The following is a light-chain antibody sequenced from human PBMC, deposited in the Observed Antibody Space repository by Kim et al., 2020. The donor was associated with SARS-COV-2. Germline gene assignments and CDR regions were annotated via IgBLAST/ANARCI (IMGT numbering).Light chain of an antibody. CDR2: DAS. CDR1: YSITRW. CDR3: HQYNSYSHT. Sequence: YTAVGDRVTVTGLASYSITRWLAWYKQKPGKAPKLLIYDASSLKRGVPSRFSGSGSGTEFTLTISSLQTDDFATYSCHQYNSYSHTFGEGTKLEI. J-gene: IGKJ2*01. V-gene: IGKV1-5*01.